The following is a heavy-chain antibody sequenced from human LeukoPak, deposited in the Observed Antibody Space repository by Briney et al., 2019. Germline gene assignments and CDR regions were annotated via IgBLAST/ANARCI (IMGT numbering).Heavy chain of an antibody. V-gene: IGHV1-69*13. D-gene: IGHD6-19*01. CDR2: IIPIFGTA. J-gene: IGHJ4*02. CDR1: GYTFTSYG. Sequence: SVKVSCKASGYTFTSYGISWVRQAPGQGLEWMGGIIPIFGTANYAQKFQGRVTITADESTSTAYMELSSLRSEDTAVYYCARGSGWYNGMGNFDYWGQGTLVTVSS. CDR3: ARGSGWYNGMGNFDY.